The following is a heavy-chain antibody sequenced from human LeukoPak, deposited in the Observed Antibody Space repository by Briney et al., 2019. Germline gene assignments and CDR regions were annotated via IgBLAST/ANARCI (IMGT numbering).Heavy chain of an antibody. CDR2: IYHSGST. D-gene: IGHD3-3*01. J-gene: IGHJ5*02. V-gene: IGHV4-4*02. CDR1: GGSISSSNW. Sequence: PSGTLSLTCAVSGGSISSSNWWSWVRQPPGKGLEWIGEIYHSGSTNYNPSLKSRVTISVDKSKNQFSLKLSSVTAADTAVYYCAREAYQEWLLLAGGSKLNWFDPWGQGTLVTVSS. CDR3: AREAYQEWLLLAGGSKLNWFDP.